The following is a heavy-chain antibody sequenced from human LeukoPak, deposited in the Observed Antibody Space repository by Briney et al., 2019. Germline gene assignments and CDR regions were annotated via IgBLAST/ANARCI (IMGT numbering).Heavy chain of an antibody. CDR1: GFIFTGYF. J-gene: IGHJ5*02. CDR2: IKHDGSEK. CDR3: ARHYGP. V-gene: IGHV3-7*01. D-gene: IGHD3-16*01. Sequence: GGSLRLSCAASGFIFTGYFMSWVRQAPGKGLEWVASIKHDGSEKYYVDSVRGRFTISRDNTKNLLYLQMSSLRAEDTAVYYCARHYGPWGQGTLVTVSS.